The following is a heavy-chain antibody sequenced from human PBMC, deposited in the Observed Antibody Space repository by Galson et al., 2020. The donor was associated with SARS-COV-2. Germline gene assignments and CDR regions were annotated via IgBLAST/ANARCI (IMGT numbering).Heavy chain of an antibody. CDR3: ARGYLAGPFDI. Sequence: GGSLRLSCAASGVSFDDYGMSWVRQVPGKGLEWVCGINKNGGSTNYADSVRGRFTISRDNAKNSLYLQMNSLRVEDMALYFCARGYLAGPFDIWAQVTMVTVSS. V-gene: IGHV3-20*04. CDR2: INKNGGST. J-gene: IGHJ3*02. D-gene: IGHD2-2*01. CDR1: GVSFDDYG.